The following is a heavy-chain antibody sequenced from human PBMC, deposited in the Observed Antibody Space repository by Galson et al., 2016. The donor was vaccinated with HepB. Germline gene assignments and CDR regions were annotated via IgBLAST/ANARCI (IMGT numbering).Heavy chain of an antibody. V-gene: IGHV4-30-2*01. Sequence: TLSLTCTVSGGSISSGAYSWSWIRQPPGKALEWIGYVYHSENALYNPSLKSRVTISVDRSNNLFSLSLNSVTAADTAVYYCARGQLRAFHIWGQGTMVTVSS. CDR2: VYHSENA. CDR1: GGSISSGAYS. D-gene: IGHD1-1*01. CDR3: ARGQLRAFHI. J-gene: IGHJ3*02.